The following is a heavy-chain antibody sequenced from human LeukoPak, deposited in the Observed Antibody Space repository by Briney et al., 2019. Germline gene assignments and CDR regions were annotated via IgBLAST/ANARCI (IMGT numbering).Heavy chain of an antibody. V-gene: IGHV7-4-1*02. CDR2: INTNTGNP. D-gene: IGHD6-13*01. J-gene: IGHJ4*02. Sequence: VASVKVSCKASGYTFTSYGISWVRQAPGQGLEWMGWINTNTGNPTYAQGFTGRFVFSLDTSVSTAYLQISSLKAEDTAVYYCARGEVAAAGYGDLDYWGQGTLVTVSS. CDR1: GYTFTSYG. CDR3: ARGEVAAAGYGDLDY.